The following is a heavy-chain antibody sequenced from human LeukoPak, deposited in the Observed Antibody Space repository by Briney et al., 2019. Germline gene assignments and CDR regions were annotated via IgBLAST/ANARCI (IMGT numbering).Heavy chain of an antibody. CDR2: IRYDGSNK. V-gene: IGHV3-30*02. CDR1: GFTFSSYG. CDR3: AAVRGYSYGRIY. J-gene: IGHJ4*02. D-gene: IGHD5-18*01. Sequence: GGSLRLSCAASGFTFSSYGMHWVRQAPGKGLEWVAFIRYDGSNKYYADSVKGRFTISRDNSKNTLYLQMNSLRAEDTAVYYCAAVRGYSYGRIYWGQGTLVTVSS.